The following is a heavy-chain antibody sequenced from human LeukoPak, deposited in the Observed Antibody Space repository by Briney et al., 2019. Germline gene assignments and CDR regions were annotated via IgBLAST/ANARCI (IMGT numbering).Heavy chain of an antibody. CDR3: ARDPGVNYYYMDV. Sequence: GGSLRLSCAASEFSVGSNYMTWVRQAPGKGLEWVSLIYSGGSTYYADSVKGRFTISRDNAKNSLYLQMNSLRAEDTAVYYCARDPGVNYYYMDVWGKGTTVTISS. V-gene: IGHV3-66*01. J-gene: IGHJ6*03. CDR1: EFSVGSNY. CDR2: IYSGGST. D-gene: IGHD3-10*01.